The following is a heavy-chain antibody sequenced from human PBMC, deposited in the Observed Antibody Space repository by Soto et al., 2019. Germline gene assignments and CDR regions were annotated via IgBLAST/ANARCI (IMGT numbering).Heavy chain of an antibody. V-gene: IGHV1-2*02. Sequence: ASVKVSCKASGYTFTGYYTHWVRQAPGQGLEWMGWINPNSGGTNYAQKFQGRVTMTRDTSISTAYMELSRLRSDDTAVYYCARESGSYYQYYYYGMDVWGQGTTVTVSS. CDR1: GYTFTGYY. CDR3: ARESGSYYQYYYYGMDV. J-gene: IGHJ6*02. D-gene: IGHD1-26*01. CDR2: INPNSGGT.